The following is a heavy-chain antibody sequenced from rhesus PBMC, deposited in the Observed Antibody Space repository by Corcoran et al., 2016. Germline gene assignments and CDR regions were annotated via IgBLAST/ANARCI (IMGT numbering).Heavy chain of an antibody. CDR3: ARRRIYFDY. Sequence: QVQLQESGPGVVKPSETLSRTCAVSGGSISSGYDWSWIRQPPGKGMEWIGYIYGSSGSTNYNPSLKNRVTISKDASKNQFSLKLSSVTAADTAVYYCARRRIYFDYWGQGVLVTVSS. J-gene: IGHJ4*01. CDR2: IYGSSGST. D-gene: IGHD3-9*01. V-gene: IGHV4-76*01. CDR1: GGSISSGYD.